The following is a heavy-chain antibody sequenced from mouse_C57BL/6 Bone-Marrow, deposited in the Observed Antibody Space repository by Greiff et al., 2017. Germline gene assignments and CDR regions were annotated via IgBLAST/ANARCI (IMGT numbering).Heavy chain of an antibody. J-gene: IGHJ2*01. Sequence: VQLQQSGPVLVKPGASVKMSCKASGYTFTDYYMNWVKQSHGKSLEWIGVINPYNGGTSYNQKFKGKATLTVDKSSSTAYMELNSLTSEDSAVYYCARGRYLLRDYWGQGTTLTVSS. CDR2: INPYNGGT. CDR3: ARGRYLLRDY. D-gene: IGHD2-1*01. V-gene: IGHV1-19*01. CDR1: GYTFTDYY.